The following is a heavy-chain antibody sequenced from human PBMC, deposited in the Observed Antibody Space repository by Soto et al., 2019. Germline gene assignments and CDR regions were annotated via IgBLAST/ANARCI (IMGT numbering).Heavy chain of an antibody. CDR2: IYPGDSDT. Sequence: PGGALKISFKGSGYSFCSYLVGWVRQKPGKGLEWMGNIYPGDSDTKYSPSLQGQVTISADTSISTAYLQWTSLKASDTAMYYCARSRRGAYSSGWYSLSGYYNYGIDVWGQGTKVTVSS. CDR1: GYSFCSYL. D-gene: IGHD6-19*01. J-gene: IGHJ6*02. V-gene: IGHV5-51*01. CDR3: ARSRRGAYSSGWYSLSGYYNYGIDV.